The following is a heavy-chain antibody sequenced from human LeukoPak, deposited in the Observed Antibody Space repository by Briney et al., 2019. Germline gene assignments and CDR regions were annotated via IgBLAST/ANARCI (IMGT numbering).Heavy chain of an antibody. CDR1: GGSFSGYY. D-gene: IGHD3-9*01. J-gene: IGHJ4*02. Sequence: KPSETLSLTCAVYGGSFSGYYWSWIRQPPGKGLEWIGEINHSGSTNYNPSLKSRVTISVDTSKNQFSLKLSSVTAADTAVYYCARRRGILTGGPPRYFDYWGQGALVTVSS. CDR2: INHSGST. CDR3: ARRRGILTGGPPRYFDY. V-gene: IGHV4-34*01.